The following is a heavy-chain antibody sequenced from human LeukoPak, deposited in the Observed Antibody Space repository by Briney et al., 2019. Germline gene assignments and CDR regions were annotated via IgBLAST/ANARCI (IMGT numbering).Heavy chain of an antibody. CDR1: GFTFSSYA. D-gene: IGHD1-26*01. J-gene: IGHJ4*02. CDR2: ISYDGSNK. V-gene: IGHV3-30*04. Sequence: GGSLRLSCAASGFTFSSYAMHWVRQAPGKVLEWVAVISYDGSNKYYADSVKGRFTISRDNSKNTLYLQMNSLRAEDTAVYYCAKDIVGGDLDYWGQGTLVTVSS. CDR3: AKDIVGGDLDY.